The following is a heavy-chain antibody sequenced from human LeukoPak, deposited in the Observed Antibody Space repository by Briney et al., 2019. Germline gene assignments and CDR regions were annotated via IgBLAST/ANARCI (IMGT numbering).Heavy chain of an antibody. CDR2: ISYGGTT. Sequence: PSETLSHTCTLPGGSLSSVGYYWGWIRQPPGKGLEWIGSISYGGTTYYDPSLKSRVTISVDTSKNQFSLQLTSVTAADAAVSYCAVCYNLSSGLFGCGQGTLVTVSS. CDR3: AVCYNLSSGLFG. J-gene: IGHJ4*02. CDR1: GGSLSSVGYY. D-gene: IGHD3-22*01. V-gene: IGHV4-39*01.